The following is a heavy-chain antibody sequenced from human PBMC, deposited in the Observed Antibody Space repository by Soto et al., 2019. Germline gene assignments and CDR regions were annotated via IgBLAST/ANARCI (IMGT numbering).Heavy chain of an antibody. CDR1: GFTFSSYW. Sequence: GGSLRLSCAASGFTFSSYWMSWVRQAPGKGLEWVANIKQDGSEKYYVNSVKGRFTISRDNAKNSLFLQMNSLRAGDTAVYYCAREGGNGNVFDYWGQGTLVTVSS. CDR3: AREGGNGNVFDY. V-gene: IGHV3-7*05. J-gene: IGHJ4*02. D-gene: IGHD3-16*01. CDR2: IKQDGSEK.